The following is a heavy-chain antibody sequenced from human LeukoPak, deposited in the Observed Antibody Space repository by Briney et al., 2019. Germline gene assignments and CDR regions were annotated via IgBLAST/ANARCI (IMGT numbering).Heavy chain of an antibody. D-gene: IGHD4/OR15-4a*01. J-gene: IGHJ4*02. CDR2: IYYAGGT. Sequence: ASETLSLTCSVSSGSISGYYWNWIRQPPGKGLEWIGYIYYAGGTNYNPTLGGRVTISLDTSKNRLSLNLSSVTAADTAVYYCARRAGAYSHPYDYWGQGTLVTVSS. CDR3: ARRAGAYSHPYDY. V-gene: IGHV4-59*01. CDR1: SGSISGYY.